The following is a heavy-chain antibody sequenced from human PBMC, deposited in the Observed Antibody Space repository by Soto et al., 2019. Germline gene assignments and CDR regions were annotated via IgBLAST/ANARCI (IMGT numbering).Heavy chain of an antibody. CDR1: GYTXTSYY. CDR2: INPSGGST. D-gene: IGHD2-21*02. Sequence: ASVKVXCKASGYTXTSYYMHWVRQAPGQGLEWMGIINPSGGSTSYAQKFQGRDTMTRDTSTSTVYMELSSLRSEDTAVYYCARSNGVTAIYDYWGQGTLVTVSS. CDR3: ARSNGVTAIYDY. V-gene: IGHV1-46*01. J-gene: IGHJ4*02.